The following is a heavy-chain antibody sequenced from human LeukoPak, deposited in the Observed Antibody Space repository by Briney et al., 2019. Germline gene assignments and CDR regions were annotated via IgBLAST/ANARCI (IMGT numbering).Heavy chain of an antibody. D-gene: IGHD3/OR15-3a*01. Sequence: GGSLRLSCAVSGFTFSNYAMSWVRQAPGKGLEWVSAISGSGDRTYYADSLKGRFTISRDNSKNTLYLQIDSLRAEDTAVYYCAKWDWTMWGQGTMVTVSS. CDR3: AKWDWTM. CDR2: ISGSGDRT. V-gene: IGHV3-23*01. CDR1: GFTFSNYA. J-gene: IGHJ3*01.